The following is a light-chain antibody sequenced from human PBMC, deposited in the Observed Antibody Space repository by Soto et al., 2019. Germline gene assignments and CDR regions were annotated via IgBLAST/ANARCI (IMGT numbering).Light chain of an antibody. Sequence: DIQMTQSPSTLSASVGDRVTIACRASRSISSWLAWYQQKPGKAPKLLIYKASSLESGVPSRFSGSGSGTEFTLAISSLQPDDFATYYCRQYINYPLTFGGGTKVDI. CDR3: RQYINYPLT. V-gene: IGKV1-5*03. J-gene: IGKJ4*01. CDR2: KAS. CDR1: RSISSW.